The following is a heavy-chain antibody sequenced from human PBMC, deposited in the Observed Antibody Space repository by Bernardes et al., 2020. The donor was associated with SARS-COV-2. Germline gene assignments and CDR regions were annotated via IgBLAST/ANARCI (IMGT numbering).Heavy chain of an antibody. D-gene: IGHD4-17*01. J-gene: IGHJ3*02. CDR1: GGSISSYY. Sequence: SETLSLTCTVSGGSISSYYWTWVRQPAGKGLEWIVRFWSTNYNPSLKVRITMSFDTSKNQFSLKLSSVSAADTAVYYCAEENPTCGAYGTHASEIWGQGTVVTVYS. CDR2: FWST. CDR3: AEENPTCGAYGTHASEI. V-gene: IGHV4-4*07.